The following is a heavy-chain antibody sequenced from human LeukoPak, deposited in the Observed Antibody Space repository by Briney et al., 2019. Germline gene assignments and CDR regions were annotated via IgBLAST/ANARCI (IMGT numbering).Heavy chain of an antibody. CDR2: IHHGGST. D-gene: IGHD3-3*01. Sequence: PSETLSLTCTVSGYSISTGYYWGWIRQSPGKGLEWLATIHHGGSTYDNPSLKSRVTISVDTSKDQYSLKLTSVTATDTAIYYCARSIFVSAPHYMDVWGKGTTVIVSS. CDR3: ARSIFVSAPHYMDV. J-gene: IGHJ6*03. CDR1: GYSISTGYY. V-gene: IGHV4-38-2*02.